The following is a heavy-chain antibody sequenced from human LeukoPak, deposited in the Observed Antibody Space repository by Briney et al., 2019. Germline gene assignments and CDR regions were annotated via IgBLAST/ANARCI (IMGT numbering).Heavy chain of an antibody. V-gene: IGHV4-4*07. J-gene: IGHJ3*02. CDR1: GGSISSYY. CDR2: MYTSGST. CDR3: ARGQNWVDAFDI. Sequence: SETLSLTCTVSGGSISSYYWSWIRQPAGKGLEWIGRMYTSGSTNYNPSLKSRVTMSVDTSKNQFSLKLSPVTAADTAVYNCARGQNWVDAFDIWGQGTMVTVSS. D-gene: IGHD2/OR15-2a*01.